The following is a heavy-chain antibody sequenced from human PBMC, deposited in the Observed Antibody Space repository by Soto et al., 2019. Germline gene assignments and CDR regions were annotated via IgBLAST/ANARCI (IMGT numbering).Heavy chain of an antibody. CDR2: IKRDGGEK. CDR1: GLQFSNYW. Sequence: GGSLRLSCTASGLQFSNYWMSWVRQAPGRGLEWVASIKRDGGEKYYMDSVKGRFTITKDNAKNSLYLQLNSLRAGDTAVYYCARDSHAHFDYWGQGTLVTVSS. V-gene: IGHV3-7*01. CDR3: ARDSHAHFDY. J-gene: IGHJ4*02.